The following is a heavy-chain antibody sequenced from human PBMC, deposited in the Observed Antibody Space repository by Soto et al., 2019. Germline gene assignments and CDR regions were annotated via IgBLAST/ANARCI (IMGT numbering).Heavy chain of an antibody. J-gene: IGHJ4*02. CDR1: GFTFSSYA. V-gene: IGHV3-23*01. D-gene: IGHD1-26*01. CDR2: ISGSGGST. CDR3: AKVGYSGSYPHTYFDY. Sequence: EVQLLESGGGLVQPGGSPRLSCAASGFTFSSYAMSWVRQAPGKGLEWVSAISGSGGSTYYADSVKGRFTISRDNSKNTLYLQMNSLRAEDTAVYYCAKVGYSGSYPHTYFDYWGQGTLVTVSS.